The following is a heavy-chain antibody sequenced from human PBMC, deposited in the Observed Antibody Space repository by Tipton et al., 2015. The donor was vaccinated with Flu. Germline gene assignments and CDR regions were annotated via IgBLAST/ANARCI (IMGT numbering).Heavy chain of an antibody. Sequence: TLSLTCTVSGGSVSGYYWSWIRQPAGKGLEWIGRIYTSGSTNYNPSLKSRVTISVDTSKNQFSLKLSSVTAADTAVYYCARDRGYYDSSGYYFDYWGQGTLVTVSS. V-gene: IGHV4-4*07. CDR2: IYTSGST. D-gene: IGHD3-22*01. CDR1: GGSVSGYY. CDR3: ARDRGYYDSSGYYFDY. J-gene: IGHJ4*02.